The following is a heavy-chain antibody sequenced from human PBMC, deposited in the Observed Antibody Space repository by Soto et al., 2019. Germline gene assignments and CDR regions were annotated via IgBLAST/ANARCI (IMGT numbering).Heavy chain of an antibody. CDR1: GFTFSSYG. CDR2: IWYDGSNK. CDR3: ARDSDSRDGLG. J-gene: IGHJ4*02. V-gene: IGHV3-33*01. D-gene: IGHD3-10*01. Sequence: GGSLRLSCAASGFTFSSYGMHWVRQAPGKGLEWVAVIWYDGSNKYYADSVKGRFTISRDNSKNTLYLQMNSLRAEDTAVYYCARDSDSRDGLGWGQGTLVTVSS.